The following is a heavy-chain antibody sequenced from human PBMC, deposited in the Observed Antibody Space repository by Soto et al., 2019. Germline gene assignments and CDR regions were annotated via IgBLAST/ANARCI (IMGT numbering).Heavy chain of an antibody. D-gene: IGHD3-3*01. J-gene: IGHJ4*02. CDR3: TRLGGYYKALDS. Sequence: SETLSLTCSVSGGSLSGYYWTWTRQPPGKGLEWIGYIYYAGTTAYNPSLKSRVTISLDTSKNHFSLKMDSVTAADTAVYYCTRLGGYYKALDSWGQGTLVTXSS. V-gene: IGHV4-59*08. CDR1: GGSLSGYY. CDR2: IYYAGTT.